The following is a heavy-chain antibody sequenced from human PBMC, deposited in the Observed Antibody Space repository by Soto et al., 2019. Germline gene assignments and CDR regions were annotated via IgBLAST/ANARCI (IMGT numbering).Heavy chain of an antibody. CDR3: ARLEGLATISYYVDF. V-gene: IGHV4-39*01. Sequence: QLQLQESGPGLVKPSEALSLTCSVSGGSISSSSYYWGWIRQPPGKGLEWIGSIYYSGSTYYNPSLKSRAAISIDKSKNQFSLKLSSLTAADTAVYYCARLEGLATISYYVDFWGQGTLVTVSS. CDR2: IYYSGST. D-gene: IGHD3-9*01. J-gene: IGHJ4*02. CDR1: GGSISSSSYY.